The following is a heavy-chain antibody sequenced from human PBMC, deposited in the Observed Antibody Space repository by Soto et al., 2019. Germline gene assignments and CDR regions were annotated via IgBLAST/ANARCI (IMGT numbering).Heavy chain of an antibody. J-gene: IGHJ5*02. CDR2: LGTLGDT. D-gene: IGHD3-9*01. CDR3: VRGRSFDFASTPPPTFGP. CDR1: GFILSTHD. V-gene: IGHV3-13*01. Sequence: LVASGGGLVQPGGSLRLSCVASGFILSTHDLHWVRDTPGEGLEWVSGLGTLGDTFYGASVKGRFTISRENAKNSLYLQMNSLTVGDTAVYYCVRGRSFDFASTPPPTFGPWGQGTLVTVSS.